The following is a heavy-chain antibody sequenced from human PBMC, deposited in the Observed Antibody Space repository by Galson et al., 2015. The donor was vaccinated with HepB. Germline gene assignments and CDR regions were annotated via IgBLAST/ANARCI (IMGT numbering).Heavy chain of an antibody. CDR3: ATATQYYYDSSGPTLDY. CDR1: GYTLTELS. J-gene: IGHJ4*02. CDR2: FDPEDGET. V-gene: IGHV1-24*01. D-gene: IGHD3-22*01. Sequence: SVKVSCKVSGYTLTELSMHWVRQAPGKGLEWMGGFDPEDGETIYAQKFQGRVTMTEDTSTDTAYMELSSLRSEDTAVYYCATATQYYYDSSGPTLDYWGQGTLVTVSS.